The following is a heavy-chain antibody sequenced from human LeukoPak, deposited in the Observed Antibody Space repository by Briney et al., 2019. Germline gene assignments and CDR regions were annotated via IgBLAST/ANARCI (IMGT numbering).Heavy chain of an antibody. D-gene: IGHD2-2*01. J-gene: IGHJ4*02. CDR3: AKGVQGSCSGTKCYYFDY. CDR1: GFTFSNYA. V-gene: IGHV3-23*01. CDR2: IIGSGGST. Sequence: GGSLRLFCAASGFTFSNYALNWVRQTPGKGLEWVSSIIGSGGSTYYADSVKGRFTISRDNSKNTLYLQMNSLRVEDTAVYYCAKGVQGSCSGTKCYYFDYWGQGTLVTVSA.